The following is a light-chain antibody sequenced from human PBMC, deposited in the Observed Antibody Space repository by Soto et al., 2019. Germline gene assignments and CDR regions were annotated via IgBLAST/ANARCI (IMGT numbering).Light chain of an antibody. CDR1: SSDVGGHDS. Sequence: QSVLTQPPSASGSPGQSVTISCTGTSSDVGGHDSVSWYQQYPGKAPKLMIYEVSKRPSGVPDRFSGSKSGNTASLTISGLQAEDEADYYCCSYAGSYTLVFGTGTKVTVL. CDR3: CSYAGSYTLV. J-gene: IGLJ1*01. V-gene: IGLV2-11*02. CDR2: EVS.